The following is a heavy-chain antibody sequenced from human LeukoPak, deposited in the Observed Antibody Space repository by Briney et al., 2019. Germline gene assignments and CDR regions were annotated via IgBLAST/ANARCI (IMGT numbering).Heavy chain of an antibody. CDR2: INPSGGST. Sequence: ASVKVSCKASGYTFTSYYMHWVRQAPGQGLEWMGIINPSGGSTSYAQKFQGRVTMTRDMSTSTVYMELSSLRSEDTAVYYCARDSYSGYDDYYYYMDVWGKGTTVTVSS. CDR3: ARDSYSGYDDYYYYMDV. J-gene: IGHJ6*03. V-gene: IGHV1-46*01. D-gene: IGHD5-12*01. CDR1: GYTFTSYY.